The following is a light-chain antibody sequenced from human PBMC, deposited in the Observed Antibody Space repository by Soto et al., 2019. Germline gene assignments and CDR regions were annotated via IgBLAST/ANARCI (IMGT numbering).Light chain of an antibody. J-gene: IGKJ4*01. CDR2: DTS. CDR1: QSVSRY. V-gene: IGKV3-11*01. Sequence: EIVLTQSPATLSLSPGERATLSCRASQSVSRYLAWYQQKPGQAPRLLIYDTSHRATGVPARFSGSGSRTDLTFTISSLEAEDFSVYYCQQSSRWPTFGGGTKVEIK. CDR3: QQSSRWPT.